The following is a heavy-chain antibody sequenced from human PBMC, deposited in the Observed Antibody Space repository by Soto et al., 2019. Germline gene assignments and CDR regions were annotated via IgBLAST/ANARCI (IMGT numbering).Heavy chain of an antibody. CDR1: GYTFTSYA. CDR2: INAGNGNT. CDR3: ARDLGGWPDY. V-gene: IGHV1-3*01. Sequence: QVQLVQSGAEVKKPGASVKVSCKASGYTFTSYAMHWVRQPPGQRLEWMGWINAGNGNTKDSQKFPGRFTITRDTSVSTAYVELSSLRSEDTAVYYCARDLGGWPDYGGQGALVTVSS. J-gene: IGHJ4*02. D-gene: IGHD3-3*01.